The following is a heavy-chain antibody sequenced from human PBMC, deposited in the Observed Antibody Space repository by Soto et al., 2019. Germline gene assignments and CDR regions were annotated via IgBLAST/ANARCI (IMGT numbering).Heavy chain of an antibody. CDR3: ARQVFGPTEVTWFDP. J-gene: IGHJ5*02. V-gene: IGHV1-69*01. Sequence: QVQLVQSGAEVKKPGSSVKVSCKASGGTFSSYAISWVRQAPGQGIEWMGGIIPIFGTANYAQKFQGRVTITADESTSTAYMELSSLRSEDTAVYYCARQVFGPTEVTWFDPWGQGTLVTVSS. D-gene: IGHD2-21*02. CDR1: GGTFSSYA. CDR2: IIPIFGTA.